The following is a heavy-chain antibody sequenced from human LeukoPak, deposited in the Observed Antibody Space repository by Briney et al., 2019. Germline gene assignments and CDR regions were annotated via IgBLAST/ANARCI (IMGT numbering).Heavy chain of an antibody. CDR2: VSRKGCST. V-gene: IGHV3-23*01. CDR1: GFTFSSYA. J-gene: IGHJ5*02. CDR3: ARLRFGELGDWFYP. Sequence: GGSLRLSCAPSGFTFSSYALGWVRHAPGEGLGWDSGVSRKGCSTYYPDSVKGRFNIYRDNSKNTLYPQMNSLRAEDTGVYYCARLRFGELGDWFYPWGQGTLVTVSS. D-gene: IGHD3-10*01.